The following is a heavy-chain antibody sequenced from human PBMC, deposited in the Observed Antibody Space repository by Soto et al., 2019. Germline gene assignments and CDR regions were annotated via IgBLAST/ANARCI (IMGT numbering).Heavy chain of an antibody. CDR1: GGSISSYY. D-gene: IGHD3-16*01. V-gene: IGHV4-59*01. J-gene: IGHJ3*02. Sequence: SETLSLTCTVSGGSISSYYWSWIRQPPGKGLEWIGYIYYSGSTNYNPSLKSRVTISVDTSKNQFSLKLSSVTAADTAVYYCARHQDYDYIWGKDAFDIWGQGTMVTVS. CDR3: ARHQDYDYIWGKDAFDI. CDR2: IYYSGST.